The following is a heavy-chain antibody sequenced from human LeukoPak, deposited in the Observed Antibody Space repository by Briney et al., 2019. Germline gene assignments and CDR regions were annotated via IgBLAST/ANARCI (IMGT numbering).Heavy chain of an antibody. CDR1: GFTFSSYS. D-gene: IGHD5-12*01. CDR3: ARAEYSGYDWTDY. Sequence: PGGSLRLSCAASGFTFSSYSMNWVRQAPGKGLEWVSSISSSSNYIYYADSVKGRYTISRDNAKNSLYLQMNSLRAEDTAVYYCARAEYSGYDWTDYWGQGTLVTVSS. CDR2: ISSSSNYI. J-gene: IGHJ4*02. V-gene: IGHV3-21*01.